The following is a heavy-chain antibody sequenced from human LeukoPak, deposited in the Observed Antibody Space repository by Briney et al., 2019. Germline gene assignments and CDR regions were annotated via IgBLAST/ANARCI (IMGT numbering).Heavy chain of an antibody. V-gene: IGHV1-2*04. D-gene: IGHD1-1*01. CDR2: INPNSGGT. J-gene: IGHJ5*02. CDR1: GYTFTGYY. Sequence: ASVKVSCKASGYTFTGYYMHWVRQAPGQGLEWMGWINPNSGGTNYAQKFQGWVTMTRDTSISTAYLQWSSLKASDTAMYYCARSQGTGTLRGNWFDPWGQGTLVTVSS. CDR3: ARSQGTGTLRGNWFDP.